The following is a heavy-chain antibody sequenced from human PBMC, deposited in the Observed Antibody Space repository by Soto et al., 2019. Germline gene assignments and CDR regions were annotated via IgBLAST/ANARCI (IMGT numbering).Heavy chain of an antibody. CDR3: AKDRGVAVTTRFFDY. V-gene: IGHV3-30*18. Sequence: QVQLVESGGGVVQPGRSLRLSCAASGFTFSSYGMHWVRQAPGKGLEWVAVISYDGRNKNYADYVKGRFTISSDNSKNTLYLQMNSLRAEDTAVYYCAKDRGVAVTTRFFDYWGQGTLVPVSS. D-gene: IGHD4-17*01. J-gene: IGHJ4*02. CDR2: ISYDGRNK. CDR1: GFTFSSYG.